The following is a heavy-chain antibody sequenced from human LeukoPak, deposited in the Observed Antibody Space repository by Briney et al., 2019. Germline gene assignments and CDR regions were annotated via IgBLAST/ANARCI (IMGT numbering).Heavy chain of an antibody. CDR3: ARDQYSGHWYYALDI. J-gene: IGHJ3*02. D-gene: IGHD6-19*01. Sequence: QPGGSLTLSCAASGFTFTSYSMNWVRQAPGKGLEWVSYISSSISVIYYADSVKGRFTISRDNAKNSLYLQMNSLRDEDTAVYYCARDQYSGHWYYALDIWGQGTMVTVSS. CDR2: ISSSISVI. V-gene: IGHV3-48*02. CDR1: GFTFTSYS.